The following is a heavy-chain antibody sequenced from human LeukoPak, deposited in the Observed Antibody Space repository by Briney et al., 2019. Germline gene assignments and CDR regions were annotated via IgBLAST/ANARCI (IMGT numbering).Heavy chain of an antibody. CDR3: ARHLYSSSTPAYMDV. CDR1: GGSISSYY. CDR2: IYTSGST. V-gene: IGHV4-4*09. Sequence: SETLSLTCTVSGGSISSYYWSWTRQPPGKGLEWIGYIYTSGSTNYNPSLKSRVTISVDTSKNQFSPKLSSVTAADTAVYYCARHLYSSSTPAYMDVWGKGTTVTVSS. D-gene: IGHD6-6*01. J-gene: IGHJ6*03.